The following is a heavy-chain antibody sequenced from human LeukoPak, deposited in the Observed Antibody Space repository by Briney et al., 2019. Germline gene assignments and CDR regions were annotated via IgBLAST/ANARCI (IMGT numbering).Heavy chain of an antibody. CDR2: IYYSGST. V-gene: IGHV4-59*01. Sequence: SETLSLTCTVSGGSISSYYWNWIRQPPGKGLEYIGYIYYSGSTNYNPSLKSRITISVDTSKNQFSLKLNSVTAADTAVYYCARGNSGWYGYYFDYWGQGTLVTVSS. CDR3: ARGNSGWYGYYFDY. CDR1: GGSISSYY. D-gene: IGHD6-19*01. J-gene: IGHJ4*02.